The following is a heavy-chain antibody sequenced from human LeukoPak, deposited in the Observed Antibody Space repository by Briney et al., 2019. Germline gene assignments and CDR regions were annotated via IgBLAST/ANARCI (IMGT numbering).Heavy chain of an antibody. Sequence: GGSLRLSCAASGFTFITYAMAWVCQAPGKGLEWVSGISGSGGHTYYADSVKGRFTISRDNSKNTLYLQMNSLSAEDTAVYYCARRDSGDGDYVWGQGTLVTVSS. D-gene: IGHD4-17*01. V-gene: IGHV3-23*01. J-gene: IGHJ4*02. CDR1: GFTFITYA. CDR2: ISGSGGHT. CDR3: ARRDSGDGDYV.